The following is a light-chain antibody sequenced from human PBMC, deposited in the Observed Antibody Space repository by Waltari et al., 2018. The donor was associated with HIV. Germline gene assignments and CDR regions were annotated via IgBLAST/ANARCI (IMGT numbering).Light chain of an antibody. Sequence: QLVVTQSPSAAASLGASVKLTCTLSSGYSTYEIAWHNQQREKGPRLLMKLNNDGSHKTGDGIPDRFSGSSSGTERYLTISSLQSDDEADYYCQTWGTGAVIFGGGTKLTVL. J-gene: IGLJ2*01. CDR2: LNNDGSH. CDR3: QTWGTGAVI. CDR1: SGYSTYE. V-gene: IGLV4-69*01.